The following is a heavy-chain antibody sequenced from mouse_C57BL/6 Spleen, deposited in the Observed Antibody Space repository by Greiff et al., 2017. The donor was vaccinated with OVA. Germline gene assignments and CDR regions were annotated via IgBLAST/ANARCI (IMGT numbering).Heavy chain of an antibody. Sequence: QVQLKQPGAELVMPGASVKLSCKASGYTFTSYWMHWVKQRPGQGLEWIGEIDPSDSYTNYNQKFKGKSTLTVDKSSSTAYMQLSSLTSEDSAVYYCARKTPMGAMDYWGQGTSVTVSS. D-gene: IGHD2-3*01. V-gene: IGHV1-69*01. CDR3: ARKTPMGAMDY. J-gene: IGHJ4*01. CDR2: IDPSDSYT. CDR1: GYTFTSYW.